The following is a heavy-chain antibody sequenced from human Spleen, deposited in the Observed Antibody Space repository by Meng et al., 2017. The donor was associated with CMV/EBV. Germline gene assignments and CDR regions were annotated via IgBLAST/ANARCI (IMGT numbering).Heavy chain of an antibody. J-gene: IGHJ5*01. V-gene: IGHV4-61*01. CDR1: GGSVSSGSYY. CDR3: ARRTHQVLSGYNWFDS. CDR2: IYYSGST. Sequence: SETLSLTSTVSGGSVSSGSYYWSWIRQPPGKGLEWIGYIYYSGSTNYNPTLKSRVTISVDTSKNQFSLKLSSVTAADAAVYYCARRTHQVLSGYNWFDSWGQGILVTVSS. D-gene: IGHD2/OR15-2a*01.